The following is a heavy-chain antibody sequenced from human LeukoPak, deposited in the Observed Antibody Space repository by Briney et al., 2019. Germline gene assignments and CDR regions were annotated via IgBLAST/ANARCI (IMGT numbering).Heavy chain of an antibody. CDR3: ARDAKYYYGSRTYFFFEY. D-gene: IGHD3-10*01. J-gene: IGHJ4*02. V-gene: IGHV4-4*07. CDR1: GGSFSTYY. Sequence: SETLSLTCTVSGGSFSTYYWSWIRQPAGKGLEWIGHIYTSGTTNYNPSLKSRVTMSIDTSKNQFSLKLSSITAADTAVYYCARDAKYYYGSRTYFFFEYWGQGTPLTVSS. CDR2: IYTSGTT.